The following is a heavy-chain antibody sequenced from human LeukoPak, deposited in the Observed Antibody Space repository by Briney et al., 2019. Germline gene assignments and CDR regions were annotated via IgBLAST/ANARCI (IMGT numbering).Heavy chain of an antibody. CDR1: GFTFSSYN. Sequence: GGSLRLSCAASGFTFSSYNMNWVRQAPGKGLEWVSSISSSSSYIYYADSVKGRFTISRDNAKSSLYLQINSLRAEDTAVYYCARGPSGYHNTGGQGTLATVSS. J-gene: IGHJ4*02. CDR3: ARGPSGYHNT. D-gene: IGHD5-12*01. V-gene: IGHV3-21*01. CDR2: ISSSSSYI.